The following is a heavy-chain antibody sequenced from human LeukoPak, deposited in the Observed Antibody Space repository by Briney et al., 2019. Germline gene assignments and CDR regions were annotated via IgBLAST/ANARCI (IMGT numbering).Heavy chain of an antibody. CDR3: AKPFSLSSTSLDY. D-gene: IGHD2-2*01. J-gene: IGHJ4*02. CDR1: GFTFSSYG. CDR2: IGDDGSNK. V-gene: IGHV3-30*02. Sequence: GGSLRLSCAASGFTFSSYGMHWGREAPGKGLGWGAFIGDDGSNKYYADSVKGRFTISRDNSKNTLYLQMNSLRAEDTAVYYCAKPFSLSSTSLDYWGQGTLVTVSS.